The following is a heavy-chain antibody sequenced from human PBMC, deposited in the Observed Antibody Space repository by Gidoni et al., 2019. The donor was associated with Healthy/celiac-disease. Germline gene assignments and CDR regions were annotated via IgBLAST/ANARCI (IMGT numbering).Heavy chain of an antibody. CDR2: IYSGCST. D-gene: IGHD1-26*01. CDR1: GFTVSSNY. J-gene: IGHJ5*02. Sequence: EVQLVESGGGLVKPGGSLRLSCAASGFTVSSNYMSWVRQAPGKGLEWVSVIYSGCSTYYADSVKGRFTISRDNSKNTLYLQMNSLRAEDTAVYYCARGGVGATNNWFDPWGQGTLVTVSS. V-gene: IGHV3-66*01. CDR3: ARGGVGATNNWFDP.